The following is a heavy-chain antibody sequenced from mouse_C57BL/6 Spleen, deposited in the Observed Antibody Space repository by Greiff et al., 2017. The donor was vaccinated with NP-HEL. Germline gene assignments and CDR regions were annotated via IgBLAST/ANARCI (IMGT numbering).Heavy chain of an antibody. J-gene: IGHJ1*03. Sequence: EVQVVESGGGLVQPGGSLKLSCAASGFTFSDYYMYWVRQTPEKRLEWVAYISNGGGSTYYPDTVKGRFTISRDNAKNTLYLQMSRLKSEDTAMYYCARREDIVTFDVWGTGTTVTVSS. D-gene: IGHD2-5*01. CDR3: ARREDIVTFDV. CDR1: GFTFSDYY. V-gene: IGHV5-12*01. CDR2: ISNGGGST.